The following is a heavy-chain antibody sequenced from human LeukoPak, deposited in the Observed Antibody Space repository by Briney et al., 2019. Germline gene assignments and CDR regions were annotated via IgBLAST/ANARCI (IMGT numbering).Heavy chain of an antibody. V-gene: IGHV3-48*03. Sequence: GGSLRLSCAASGFTFSSYEMNWVRQAPGEGLEWVSYISTSDTSIYYADSVKGRFTISRDNAKNSLYLQMNSLRAEDTAVYYYARERASCGGDCSDYWGQGTLVTVSS. CDR3: ARERASCGGDCSDY. J-gene: IGHJ4*02. D-gene: IGHD2-21*02. CDR1: GFTFSSYE. CDR2: ISTSDTSI.